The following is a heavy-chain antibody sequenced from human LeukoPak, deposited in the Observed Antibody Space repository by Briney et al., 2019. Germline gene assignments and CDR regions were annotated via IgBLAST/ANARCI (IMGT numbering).Heavy chain of an antibody. Sequence: SETLSLTCTVSGGSISSYYWSWIRQPPGKGLEWIGYIYYSGSTNYNPSLKSRVTISVDMSKNQFSLKLSSVTAADTAVYYCARADGAGTYYYYYMDVWGKGTTVTVSS. V-gene: IGHV4-59*01. J-gene: IGHJ6*03. CDR3: ARADGAGTYYYYYMDV. D-gene: IGHD6-13*01. CDR1: GGSISSYY. CDR2: IYYSGST.